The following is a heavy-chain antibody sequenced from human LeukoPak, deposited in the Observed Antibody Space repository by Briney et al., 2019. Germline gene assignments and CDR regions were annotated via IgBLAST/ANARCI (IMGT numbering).Heavy chain of an antibody. D-gene: IGHD3-9*01. J-gene: IGHJ4*02. CDR1: GASFSDYY. CDR2: IYYSGST. CDR3: VRRVRYFGQNDY. V-gene: IGHV4-59*08. Sequence: PSETLSLTCTVSGASFSDYYWSWLRQPPGKGLEWIAYIYYSGSTNYNPSLKSRVTTSVDTSNNQFSLDLRSVTAADSAVYYCVRRVRYFGQNDYWGQGTLVTVSS.